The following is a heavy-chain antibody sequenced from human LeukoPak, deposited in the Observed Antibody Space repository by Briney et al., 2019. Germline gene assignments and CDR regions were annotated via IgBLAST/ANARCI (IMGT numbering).Heavy chain of an antibody. D-gene: IGHD1-14*01. Sequence: PGGSLRLSCAASGFTFSSYSMSWVRRAPGKGLEWLSYISSSGSTIYYADSVKGRFTISRDSAKNSLYLQMNSLRAEDTAVYYCARPRSGYYFDHWGQGTLVTVSS. CDR3: ARPRSGYYFDH. J-gene: IGHJ4*02. CDR1: GFTFSSYS. CDR2: ISSSGSTI. V-gene: IGHV3-48*01.